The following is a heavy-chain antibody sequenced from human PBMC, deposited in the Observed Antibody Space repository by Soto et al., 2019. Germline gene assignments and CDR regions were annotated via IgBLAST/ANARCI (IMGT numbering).Heavy chain of an antibody. D-gene: IGHD6-25*01. CDR3: ARDPPPFLSGPDY. CDR1: GFTFSSYG. V-gene: IGHV3-30*03. Sequence: PGGSLRLSCAASGFTFSSYGMHWVRQAPGKGLEWVAVISYDGSNKYYADSVKGRFTISRDNSKNTLYLQMNSLRAEDTAVYYCARDPPPFLSGPDYWGQGTLVTVSS. CDR2: ISYDGSNK. J-gene: IGHJ4*02.